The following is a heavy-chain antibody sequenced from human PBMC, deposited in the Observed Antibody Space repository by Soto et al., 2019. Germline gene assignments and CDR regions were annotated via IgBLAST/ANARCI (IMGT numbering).Heavy chain of an antibody. Sequence: SETLSLTCTVSGGSISSYYWSWIRQPPGKGLEWIGYIYYSGSTNYNPSLKSRVTISVDTSKNQFSLKLSSVTAADTAVYYCARFNVDFGSGWQPDYYYYGMDVWGQGTTVTVSS. CDR1: GGSISSYY. D-gene: IGHD6-19*01. V-gene: IGHV4-59*01. CDR3: ARFNVDFGSGWQPDYYYYGMDV. CDR2: IYYSGST. J-gene: IGHJ6*02.